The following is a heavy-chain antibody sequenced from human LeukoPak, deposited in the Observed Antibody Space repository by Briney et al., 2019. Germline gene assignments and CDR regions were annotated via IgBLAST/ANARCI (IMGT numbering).Heavy chain of an antibody. J-gene: IGHJ5*02. Sequence: ASVKVSCKASGYTFTSYDINWVRQATGQGLEWMGWMNPNSGNTGYAQQFQGRVTMTRNTAITTAYMELSSLRSEDTAVYYCARVRRGCSYPNWFDPWGQGTLVTVSS. V-gene: IGHV1-8*01. CDR3: ARVRRGCSYPNWFDP. D-gene: IGHD5-18*01. CDR2: MNPNSGNT. CDR1: GYTFTSYD.